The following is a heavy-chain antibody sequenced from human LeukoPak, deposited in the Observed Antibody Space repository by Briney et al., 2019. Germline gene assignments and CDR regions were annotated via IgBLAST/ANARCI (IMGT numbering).Heavy chain of an antibody. CDR3: AKLRAAAAGVY. V-gene: IGHV3-23*01. CDR1: GLTLSSYA. Sequence: QSGGSLRLSCAASGLTLSSYAMSWVRQAPGKGLEWVSAISGSGGSTYYADSVKSRFTISRDNSKNTLYLQMNSLRAEDTAVYYCAKLRAAAAGVYWGQGTLVTVSS. CDR2: ISGSGGST. J-gene: IGHJ4*02. D-gene: IGHD6-13*01.